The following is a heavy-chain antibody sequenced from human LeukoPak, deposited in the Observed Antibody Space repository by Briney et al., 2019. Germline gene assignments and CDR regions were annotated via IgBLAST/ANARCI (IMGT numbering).Heavy chain of an antibody. D-gene: IGHD3-10*01. CDR3: ARHDGSGSYNWFDP. J-gene: IGHJ5*02. CDR2: IYYSGST. Sequence: SETLSLTCTVSDGSIRSSTDYWGWIRQSPGKGLEWIGSIYYSGSTYYNPSLKSRVTISVDTSKNQFSLKLSSVTAADTAVYYCARHDGSGSYNWFDPWGQGTLVTVSS. V-gene: IGHV4-39*01. CDR1: DGSIRSSTDY.